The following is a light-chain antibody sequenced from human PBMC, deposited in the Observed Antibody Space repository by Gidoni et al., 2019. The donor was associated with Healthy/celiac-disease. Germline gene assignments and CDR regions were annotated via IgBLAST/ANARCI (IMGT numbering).Light chain of an antibody. V-gene: IGKV3-15*01. J-gene: IGKJ3*01. CDR1: QCVNSN. Sequence: EIVMTHSPATLSVSPGERATLSCRASQCVNSNLAWYQQKPCQAPRLLIYGASTRATGIPARFSGSGSGTEFTLTISSLQSEDFAVYYCQQYNNWPFTFGPGTKVDIK. CDR2: GAS. CDR3: QQYNNWPFT.